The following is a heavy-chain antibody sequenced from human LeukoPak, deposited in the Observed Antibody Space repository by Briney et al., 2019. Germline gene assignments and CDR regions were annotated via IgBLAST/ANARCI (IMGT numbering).Heavy chain of an antibody. Sequence: PGGSLRLSCAASGFTFSGYAMSWVRQAPGEGVEWVSAISGSGGSTYYADSVKGRFTISRDNSKNTLYLQMNSLRAEDTAVYYCAKQRNGYCSSTSCYANYFDYWGQGTLVTVSS. CDR3: AKQRNGYCSSTSCYANYFDY. CDR1: GFTFSGYA. J-gene: IGHJ4*02. V-gene: IGHV3-23*01. D-gene: IGHD2-2*03. CDR2: ISGSGGST.